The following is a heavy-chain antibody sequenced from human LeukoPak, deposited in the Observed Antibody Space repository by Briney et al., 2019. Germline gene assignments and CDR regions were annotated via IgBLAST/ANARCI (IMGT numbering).Heavy chain of an antibody. V-gene: IGHV3-21*01. J-gene: IGHJ4*02. D-gene: IGHD5-18*01. CDR3: ARHTYGYRNFDY. CDR2: ISSSSSYI. CDR1: GGSFSGHY. Sequence: ETLSLTCAVYGGSFSGHYWSWIRQPPGKGLEWVSSISSSSSYIYYADSVKGRFTISRDNAKNSLYLQMNSLRAEDTAVYYCARHTYGYRNFDYWGQGTLVTVSS.